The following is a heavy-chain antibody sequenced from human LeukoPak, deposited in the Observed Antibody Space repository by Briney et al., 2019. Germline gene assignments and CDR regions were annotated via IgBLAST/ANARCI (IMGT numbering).Heavy chain of an antibody. Sequence: GGTLRLSCAASGFTFSSYGMSWVRQAPGKGLEWVSYISSSGSTIYYADSVKGRFTISRDNAKNSLYLQMNSLRAEDTAVYYCTAGRRWLQLLSFYWGQGTLVTVSS. D-gene: IGHD5-24*01. CDR3: TAGRRWLQLLSFY. CDR1: GFTFSSYG. V-gene: IGHV3-48*04. CDR2: ISSSGSTI. J-gene: IGHJ4*02.